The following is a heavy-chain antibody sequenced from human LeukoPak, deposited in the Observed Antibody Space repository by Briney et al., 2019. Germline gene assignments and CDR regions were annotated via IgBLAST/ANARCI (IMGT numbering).Heavy chain of an antibody. V-gene: IGHV4-31*03. CDR3: ARVGVYYYGMDV. D-gene: IGHD1-26*01. J-gene: IGHJ6*02. Sequence: PSETLSLTCTVSGGSISSGGYYWSWIRQHPGKGLEWIGYIYYSGSTYYNPSLKSRVTISVDTSKNQFSLKLSSVTAADTAVYYCARVGVYYYGMDVWGQGTTVTVSS. CDR2: IYYSGST. CDR1: GGSISSGGYY.